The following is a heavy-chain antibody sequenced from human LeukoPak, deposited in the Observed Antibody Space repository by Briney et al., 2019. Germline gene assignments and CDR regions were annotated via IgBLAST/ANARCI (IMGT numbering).Heavy chain of an antibody. V-gene: IGHV4-31*03. CDR1: GGAIGSGAYY. CDR2: IHYSGST. Sequence: PSQTLSLTCTVSGGAIGSGAYYWSWIRQHPGKGLEWIGYIHYSGSTYYNTSLKTRVTISVDTSKNQFSLKLSSVTAADTAVYYCASAYLIRDAFDIWGQGTIVTVSS. J-gene: IGHJ3*02. CDR3: ASAYLIRDAFDI. D-gene: IGHD3-16*01.